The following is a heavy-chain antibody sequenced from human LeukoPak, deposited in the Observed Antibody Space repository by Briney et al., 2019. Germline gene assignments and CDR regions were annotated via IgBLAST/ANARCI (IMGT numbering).Heavy chain of an antibody. Sequence: ASVKVSCRASGYTFTSYDINWVRQATGQGLEWMGWMNPNSGNTGYAQEFQGRVTMTRNTSISTAYMELSSLRSEDTAVYYCARANPWSEWPGFYYYYYMDVWGKGTTVTVSS. CDR3: ARANPWSEWPGFYYYYYMDV. J-gene: IGHJ6*03. CDR1: GYTFTSYD. V-gene: IGHV1-8*01. CDR2: MNPNSGNT. D-gene: IGHD3-3*01.